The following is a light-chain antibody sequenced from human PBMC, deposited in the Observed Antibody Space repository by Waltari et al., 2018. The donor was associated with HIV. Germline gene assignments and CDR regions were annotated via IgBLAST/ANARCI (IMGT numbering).Light chain of an antibody. J-gene: IGLJ2*01. CDR1: SSNIGSNT. CDR2: SNN. CDR3: ATWDDSLSVLVV. Sequence: QSVLTQPPSASGTPGQRVTISCSGSSSNIGSNTVNWYQQLPGTAPKLLIYSNNQRPSGVPDRFSGSKSGTSASLAISGLQSEDEADYYCATWDDSLSVLVVFGGGTKLTVL. V-gene: IGLV1-44*01.